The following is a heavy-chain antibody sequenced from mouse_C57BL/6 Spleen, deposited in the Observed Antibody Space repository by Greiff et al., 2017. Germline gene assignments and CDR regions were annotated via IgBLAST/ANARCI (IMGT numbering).Heavy chain of an antibody. CDR1: GYTFTDYE. CDR2: IDPETGGT. CDR3: TRWAMGLRRFYAMDY. D-gene: IGHD2-4*01. J-gene: IGHJ4*01. V-gene: IGHV1-15*01. Sequence: VQLVESGAELVRPGASVTLSCKASGYTFTDYEMHWVKQTPVHGLEWIGAIDPETGGTAYNQKFKGKAILTADKSSSTAYMELRSLTSEDSAVYYCTRWAMGLRRFYAMDYWGQGTSVTVSS.